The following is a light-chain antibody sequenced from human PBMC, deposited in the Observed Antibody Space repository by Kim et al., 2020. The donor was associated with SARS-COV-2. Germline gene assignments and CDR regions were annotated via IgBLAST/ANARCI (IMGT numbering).Light chain of an antibody. CDR3: SSYTSSSTLG. J-gene: IGLJ2*01. Sequence: QSALTQPASVSGSPGQSITISCTGTSSDVGGYNYVSWYQQHPGKAPKLMIYDVSNRPSGVSNRFSGSKSGNTVSLTISGLQAEDEADYYCSSYTSSSTLGFGGGTQLTVL. CDR2: DVS. CDR1: SSDVGGYNY. V-gene: IGLV2-14*03.